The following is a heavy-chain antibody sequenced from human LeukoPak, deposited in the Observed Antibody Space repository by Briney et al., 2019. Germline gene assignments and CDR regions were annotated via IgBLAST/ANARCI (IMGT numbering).Heavy chain of an antibody. CDR3: ARALYGDYPYS. V-gene: IGHV4-4*02. CDR1: GGSVSNNNW. J-gene: IGHJ1*01. Sequence: SGTLSLTCAVSGGSVSNNNWWHWVRQSPGKGLEWIAEIYHSGNTNYNPSLRSRVTISIDKSKNQFSLNLTSVTAADTAVYFCARALYGDYPYSWGQGTLVTVSS. CDR2: IYHSGNT. D-gene: IGHD4-17*01.